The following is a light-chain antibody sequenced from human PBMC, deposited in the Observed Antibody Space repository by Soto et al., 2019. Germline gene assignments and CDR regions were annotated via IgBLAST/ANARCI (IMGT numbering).Light chain of an antibody. V-gene: IGKV1-5*03. Sequence: DIQMTQSPSTLSASIGDRVTITCRASQSISNWLAWYQQKPGKAPKLLIYEASNLQRGVPSRFSGSGSGTEFTLTISSLQPDDFATFYCQQYNTYSRTSGQGTKVEIK. CDR2: EAS. CDR3: QQYNTYSRT. J-gene: IGKJ1*01. CDR1: QSISNW.